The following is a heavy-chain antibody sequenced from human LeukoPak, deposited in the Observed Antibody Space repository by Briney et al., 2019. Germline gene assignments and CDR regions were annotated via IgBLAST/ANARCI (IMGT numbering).Heavy chain of an antibody. Sequence: SETLSLTCAVYGGSFSGYYWSWIRQPPGKGLEWIGSIYYSGSTYYNPSLKSRVTISVDTSKNQFSLKLSSVTAADTAVYYCASEGSGWYLRSNYFDYWGQGTLATVSS. CDR3: ASEGSGWYLRSNYFDY. J-gene: IGHJ4*02. CDR1: GGSFSGYY. CDR2: IYYSGST. D-gene: IGHD6-19*01. V-gene: IGHV4-34*01.